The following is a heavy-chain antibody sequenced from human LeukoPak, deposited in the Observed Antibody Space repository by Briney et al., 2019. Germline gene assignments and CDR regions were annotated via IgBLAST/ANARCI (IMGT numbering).Heavy chain of an antibody. Sequence: GASVKVSCKASGYTFTSYAMHWVRQAPGQRLEWMGWINPGNGNTKYSQKFQGRVTITRDTSASTAYMELSSLRSEDTAVHYCARDGDSSDYLEDDTFDVWGQGTMVTVSS. D-gene: IGHD3-22*01. CDR2: INPGNGNT. CDR3: ARDGDSSDYLEDDTFDV. V-gene: IGHV1-3*01. J-gene: IGHJ3*01. CDR1: GYTFTSYA.